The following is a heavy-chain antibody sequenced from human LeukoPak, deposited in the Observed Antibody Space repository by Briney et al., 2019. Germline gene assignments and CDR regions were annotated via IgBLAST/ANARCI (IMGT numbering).Heavy chain of an antibody. D-gene: IGHD2-21*01. CDR1: GFTFSSSA. V-gene: IGHV3-23*01. J-gene: IGHJ4*02. CDR3: AKDFRIGYSAHFDY. Sequence: GGSLRLSCAASGFTFSSSAMSWVRQVPGKGLEWVSGISASGGSTYYADSVRGRFTISRDNSKDTLYLQMDSLRGEDTAVYYCAKDFRIGYSAHFDYWGQGALVTVSS. CDR2: ISASGGST.